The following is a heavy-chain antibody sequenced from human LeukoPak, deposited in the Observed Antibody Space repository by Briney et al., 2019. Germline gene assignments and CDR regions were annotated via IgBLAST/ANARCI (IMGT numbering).Heavy chain of an antibody. J-gene: IGHJ4*02. CDR3: AKQIHDDGGNLHHFDS. D-gene: IGHD4-23*01. CDR2: IYYNGDT. CDR1: GASVSSYY. V-gene: IGHV4-59*08. Sequence: SETLSLTCTVSGASVSSYYWNWIRQPPGKGLEWIGHIYYNGDTNYNPSLKSRVTISMDTSKNHFPLKVNSVSAADTAVYYCAKQIHDDGGNLHHFDSWGQGILVTVSS.